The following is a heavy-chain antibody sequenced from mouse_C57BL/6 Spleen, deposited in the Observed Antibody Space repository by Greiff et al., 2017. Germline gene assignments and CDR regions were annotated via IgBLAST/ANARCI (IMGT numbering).Heavy chain of an antibody. CDR2: ISSGSSTI. V-gene: IGHV5-17*01. D-gene: IGHD2-12*01. CDR3: ARDSYLHPCYAMDY. CDR1: GFTFSDYG. J-gene: IGHJ4*01. Sequence: EVKLVESGGGLVKPGGSLKLSCAASGFTFSDYGMHWVRQAPEKGLEWVAYISSGSSTIYYADTVKGRFTISRGNAKNTLFLQMTSLRSEDTAMYYCARDSYLHPCYAMDYWGQGTSVTVSS.